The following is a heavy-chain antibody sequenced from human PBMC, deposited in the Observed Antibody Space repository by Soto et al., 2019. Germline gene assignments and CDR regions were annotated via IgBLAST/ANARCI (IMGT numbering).Heavy chain of an antibody. D-gene: IGHD6-13*01. CDR1: GASINDYY. Sequence: SETLSLTCTVSGASINDYYWSWIRQTPGKGLEWVGFLYYSETTKYNPSLKGRVNMSLDTSKNQVSLHLKSVTAADTAVYYCARANSSTWYKLEYKWFDPWGQGTLVTVSS. V-gene: IGHV4-59*01. CDR2: LYYSETT. CDR3: ARANSSTWYKLEYKWFDP. J-gene: IGHJ5*02.